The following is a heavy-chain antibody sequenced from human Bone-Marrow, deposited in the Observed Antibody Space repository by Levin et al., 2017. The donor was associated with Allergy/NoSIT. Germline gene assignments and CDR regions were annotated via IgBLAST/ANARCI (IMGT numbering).Heavy chain of an antibody. Sequence: GGSLRLSCAASGFTFSSYAMHWVRQAPGKGLEWVAVISYDGSNKYYADSVKGRFTISRDNSKNTLYLQMNSLRAEDTAVYYCARDRRSTGLNDYYGMDVWGQGTTVTVSS. D-gene: IGHD4-17*01. CDR1: GFTFSSYA. CDR2: ISYDGSNK. CDR3: ARDRRSTGLNDYYGMDV. V-gene: IGHV3-30-3*01. J-gene: IGHJ6*02.